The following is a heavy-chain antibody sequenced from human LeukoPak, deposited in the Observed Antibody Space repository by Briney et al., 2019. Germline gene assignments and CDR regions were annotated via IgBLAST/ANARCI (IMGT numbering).Heavy chain of an antibody. CDR3: ARDIDPNYGDSYLDY. D-gene: IGHD4-17*01. Sequence: GGSLRLSCAASGFSVSSNYMSWVRQAPGKGLEWVSIIYSGGSTYYPDSVKCRFTISRDSSKNTLYLQMNSLRAEDTAVYYCARDIDPNYGDSYLDYWGQGTLVTVSS. CDR2: IYSGGST. V-gene: IGHV3-53*01. CDR1: GFSVSSNY. J-gene: IGHJ4*02.